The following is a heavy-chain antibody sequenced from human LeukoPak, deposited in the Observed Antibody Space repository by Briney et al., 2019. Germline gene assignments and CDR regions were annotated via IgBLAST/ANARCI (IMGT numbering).Heavy chain of an antibody. CDR3: AKDLSRGYAPNHFDY. D-gene: IGHD5-12*01. CDR1: GFTFSSYA. J-gene: IGHJ4*02. CDR2: ISGSGGST. Sequence: PGGSLRLSCAASGFTFSSYAMSWVRQAPGKGLEWVSAISGSGGSTYYADSVKGRFTISRDNSKNTLYLQMNSLRAEDTAVYYCAKDLSRGYAPNHFDYWGQGTLVTVSS. V-gene: IGHV3-23*01.